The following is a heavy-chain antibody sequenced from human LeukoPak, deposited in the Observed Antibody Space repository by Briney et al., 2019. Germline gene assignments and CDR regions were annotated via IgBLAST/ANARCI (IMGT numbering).Heavy chain of an antibody. J-gene: IGHJ6*03. CDR3: ARGRARRITIFGVVPPSYYMDV. CDR2: INHSGST. CDR1: GGSFSGCY. D-gene: IGHD3-3*01. V-gene: IGHV4-34*01. Sequence: SETLSLTCAVYGGSFSGCYWSWIRQPPGKGLEWIGEINHSGSTNYNPSLKSRVTISVDTSKNQFSLKLSSVTAADTAVYYCARGRARRITIFGVVPPSYYMDVWGKGTTVTVSS.